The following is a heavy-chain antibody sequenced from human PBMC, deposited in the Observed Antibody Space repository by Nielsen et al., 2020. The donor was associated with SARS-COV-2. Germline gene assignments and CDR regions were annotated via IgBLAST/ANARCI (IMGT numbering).Heavy chain of an antibody. J-gene: IGHJ6*02. D-gene: IGHD2-8*01. V-gene: IGHV4-34*01. CDR3: ARSRARYCTNGVCYKSYYYYGMDV. Sequence: SETLSLTCAVYGGSFSGYYWSWIRQPPGKGLEWIGEINHSGSTNYNPSLKSRVTISVDTSKNQFSLKLSSVTAADTAVYYCARSRARYCTNGVCYKSYYYYGMDVWGQGTTVTVSS. CDR1: GGSFSGYY. CDR2: INHSGST.